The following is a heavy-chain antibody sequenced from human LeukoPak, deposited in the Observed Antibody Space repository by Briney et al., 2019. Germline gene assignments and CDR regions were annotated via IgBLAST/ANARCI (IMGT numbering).Heavy chain of an antibody. CDR1: GFTFSSYE. CDR3: ARDYFLSIAAAGHDLPHDY. CDR2: ISSSGSTI. V-gene: IGHV3-48*03. D-gene: IGHD6-13*01. Sequence: PGGSLRLSCAASGFTFSSYEMNWVRQAPGKGLEWVSYISSSGSTIYYADSVKGRFTISRDNAKNSLYLQMNSLRAEDTALYYCARDYFLSIAAAGHDLPHDYWGQGTLVTVSS. J-gene: IGHJ4*02.